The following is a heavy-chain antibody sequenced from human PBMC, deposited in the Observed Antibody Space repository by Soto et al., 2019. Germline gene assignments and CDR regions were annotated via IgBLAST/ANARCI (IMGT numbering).Heavy chain of an antibody. CDR3: AREIVTAGGNNYFDP. CDR2: VYHTGDT. J-gene: IGHJ5*02. D-gene: IGHD2-21*02. V-gene: IGHV4-4*02. CDR1: GGTVASSHW. Sequence: SETLSLTCGVSGGTVASSHWWSWVRQSPGRGLEWIGNVYHTGDTNFNPSLQSRVTFSVDKSNNQFSLRLTSVTAADTAVYFRAREIVTAGGNNYFDPWGPGTLVTVSS.